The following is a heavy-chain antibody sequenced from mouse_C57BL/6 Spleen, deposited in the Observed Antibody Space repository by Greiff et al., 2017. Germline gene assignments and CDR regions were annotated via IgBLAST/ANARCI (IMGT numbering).Heavy chain of an antibody. CDR3: VRNPFDYYGSSYVDWYFDV. D-gene: IGHD1-1*01. Sequence: DVQLVESGGGLVQPKGSLKLSCAASGFSFNTYAMNWVRQAPGKGLEWVARIRSKSNNYATYYADSVKDRFTISRDDSESMLYLQMNNLKTEDTAMYYCVRNPFDYYGSSYVDWYFDVWGTGTTVTVSS. V-gene: IGHV10-1*01. CDR1: GFSFNTYA. J-gene: IGHJ1*03. CDR2: IRSKSNNYAT.